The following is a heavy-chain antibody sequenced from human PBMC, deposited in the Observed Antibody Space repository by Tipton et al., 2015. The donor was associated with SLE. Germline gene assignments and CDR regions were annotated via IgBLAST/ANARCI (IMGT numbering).Heavy chain of an antibody. D-gene: IGHD2-15*01. CDR2: ISWDGGST. CDR1: GFTFDDYT. Sequence: SLRLSCAASGFTFDDYTMHWVRQAPGKGLEWVSLISWDGGSTYYADSVKGRFTISRDNSKNSLYLQMNSLRTEDTALYYCASGGGFYFDYWGQGTLVTVSS. CDR3: ASGGGFYFDY. V-gene: IGHV3-43*01. J-gene: IGHJ4*02.